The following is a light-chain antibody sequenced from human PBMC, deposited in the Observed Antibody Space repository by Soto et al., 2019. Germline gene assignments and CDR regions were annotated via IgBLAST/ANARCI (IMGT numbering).Light chain of an antibody. V-gene: IGLV2-11*01. CDR3: CSHAGNFILV. J-gene: IGLJ3*02. Sequence: QSALTQPPSVSGSPGQSVTISCTGTSSDVGGSNYVSWYQQHPGKTPKLMIYDVSKQPSGVPDRFSGSKSDSTASLTISGLQAEDEADYYCCSHAGNFILVFGGGTKLTVL. CDR2: DVS. CDR1: SSDVGGSNY.